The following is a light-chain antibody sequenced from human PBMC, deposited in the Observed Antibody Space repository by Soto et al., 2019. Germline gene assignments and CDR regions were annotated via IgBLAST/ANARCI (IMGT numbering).Light chain of an antibody. Sequence: QSALTQPASVSGSPGQSITIPCTGTTSDVGGYNFVSWYQQHPGKAPKLIIYEVNHRPSGVSNRFSGSKSGNTASLTISGLQAEDEGDYYCSAFTSRSTRVLFGGGTKLTVL. V-gene: IGLV2-14*03. CDR3: SAFTSRSTRVL. CDR2: EVN. J-gene: IGLJ2*01. CDR1: TSDVGGYNF.